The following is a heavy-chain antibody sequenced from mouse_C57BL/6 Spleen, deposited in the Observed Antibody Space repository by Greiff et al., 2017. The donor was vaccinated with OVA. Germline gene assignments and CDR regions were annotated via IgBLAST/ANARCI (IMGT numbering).Heavy chain of an antibody. CDR3: ARDGDYYGSPAWFAY. J-gene: IGHJ3*01. CDR2: ISDGGSYT. V-gene: IGHV5-4*01. CDR1: GFTFSSYA. D-gene: IGHD1-1*01. Sequence: EVMLVESGGGLVKPGGSLKLSCAASGFTFSSYAMSWVRQTPEKRLEWVATISDGGSYTYYPDNVKGRFTISRDNAKNNLYLQMSHLKSEDTAMYYCARDGDYYGSPAWFAYWGQGTLVTVSA.